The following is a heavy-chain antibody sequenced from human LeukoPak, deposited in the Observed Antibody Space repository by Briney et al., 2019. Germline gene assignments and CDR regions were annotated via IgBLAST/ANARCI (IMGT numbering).Heavy chain of an antibody. J-gene: IGHJ4*02. Sequence: GPLRLSCAASGFTFSNYGMHWVRQAPGKGLEWVAIISYDGNNKYYADSVKGRFTISRDNSKNMLYLQMNSLRAEDTAVYYCVKFGFTATSFDYWGQGTLVTVSS. CDR1: GFTFSNYG. CDR3: VKFGFTATSFDY. CDR2: ISYDGNNK. D-gene: IGHD4-17*01. V-gene: IGHV3-30*18.